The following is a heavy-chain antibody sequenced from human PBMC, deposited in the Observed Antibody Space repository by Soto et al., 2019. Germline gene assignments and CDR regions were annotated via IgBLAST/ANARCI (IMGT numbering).Heavy chain of an antibody. J-gene: IGHJ6*02. D-gene: IGHD1-26*01. CDR1: GFSVTTNY. CDR3: AKKPPSSIQGWAFGMDV. V-gene: IGHV3-53*02. CDR2: TFTGGST. Sequence: EVQLVETGGGLIQPGGSLRLSCLASGFSVTTNYIIWVRQPPGKGLEWVSTTFTGGSTHYADSVKGRFSISRDNPKNTVYLQMTNLRVEDTAVYYCAKKPPSSIQGWAFGMDVWGQGTTVSVSS.